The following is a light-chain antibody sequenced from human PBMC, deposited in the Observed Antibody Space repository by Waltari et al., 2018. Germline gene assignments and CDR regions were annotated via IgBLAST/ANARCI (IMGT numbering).Light chain of an antibody. V-gene: IGKV4-1*01. Sequence: DIVMTQSPDSLTVSLGERATMKCKSSQSVLNSYNNTNHLAWYQQKPGQPPTLLLYWASTRESGCPDLFNGSGSGTDFTLTISSLQAEDVAVYYCQQYYSKPLTFGGGTTVEIK. J-gene: IGKJ4*01. CDR3: QQYYSKPLT. CDR1: QSVLNSYNNTNH. CDR2: WAS.